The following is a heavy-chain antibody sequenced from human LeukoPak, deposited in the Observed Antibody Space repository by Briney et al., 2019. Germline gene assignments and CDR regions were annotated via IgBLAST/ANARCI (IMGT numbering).Heavy chain of an antibody. J-gene: IGHJ6*03. D-gene: IGHD6-6*01. V-gene: IGHV1-46*01. Sequence: ASVKVSCKASGYTFTSYYMQCVRQAPGQGLEWMGIINPSGGSTSYAQKFQGRVTMTRDMSTSTVYMELSSLRSEDTAVYYCARDGSIAAPPNYYYYYMDVWGKGTTVTVSS. CDR3: ARDGSIAAPPNYYYYYMDV. CDR2: INPSGGST. CDR1: GYTFTSYY.